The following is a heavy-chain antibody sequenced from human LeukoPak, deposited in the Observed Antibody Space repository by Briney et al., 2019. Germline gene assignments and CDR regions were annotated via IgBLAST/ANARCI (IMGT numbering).Heavy chain of an antibody. V-gene: IGHV4-34*01. CDR1: GGSFSGYY. Sequence: SETLSLTCAVCGGSFSGYYWSWIRQPPGKGLEWIGEINHSGSTNYNPSLKSRVTISVDTSKNQFSLKLNSVTAADTAVYYCARRRYSSSYFDYWGQGTLVTVSS. J-gene: IGHJ4*02. CDR2: INHSGST. D-gene: IGHD6-13*01. CDR3: ARRRYSSSYFDY.